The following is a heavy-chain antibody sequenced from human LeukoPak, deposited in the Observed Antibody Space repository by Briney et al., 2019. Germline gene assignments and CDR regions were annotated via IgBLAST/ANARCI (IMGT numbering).Heavy chain of an antibody. V-gene: IGHV4-34*01. CDR3: ARGRNHYYDSSGYYSVYNWFDP. J-gene: IGHJ5*02. Sequence: SETLSLTCAVYGGSFSGYYWSWIRQPPGKGLEWIGEINHSGSTNYNPSLKSRVTISVDTSKNQFSLKLSSVTAADTAVYYCARGRNHYYDSSGYYSVYNWFDPWGQGTLVTVSS. CDR2: INHSGST. CDR1: GGSFSGYY. D-gene: IGHD3-22*01.